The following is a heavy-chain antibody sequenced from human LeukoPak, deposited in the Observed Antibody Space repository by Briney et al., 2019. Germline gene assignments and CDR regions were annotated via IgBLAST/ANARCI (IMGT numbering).Heavy chain of an antibody. CDR2: INPNSGGT. J-gene: IGHJ4*02. V-gene: IGHV1-2*02. CDR1: GYSFTDKY. D-gene: IGHD1-26*01. CDR3: ARVLNGWDLQPFDC. Sequence: ASVKVSCKASGYSFTDKYMHWVRQAPGQGLEWMGWINPNSGGTNYAQKFQGRVIMTRDTSISTAYMELNRLRSDDTAVYYCARVLNGWDLQPFDCWGQGTLVTVSS.